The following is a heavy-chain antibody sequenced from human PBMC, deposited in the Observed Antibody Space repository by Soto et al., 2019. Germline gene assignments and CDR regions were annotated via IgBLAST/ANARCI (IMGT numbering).Heavy chain of an antibody. D-gene: IGHD3-3*01. CDR1: GFTFNDYY. J-gene: IGHJ4*02. Sequence: GGSLRLSCAASGFTFNDYYMTWIRQAPGKGLEWISYISISGSNIHYADSVKGRFTISRDNAKKSLYLQMDSLRAEDTAVYFCARGWRYDFWSGYFGFWGQGALVTVSS. V-gene: IGHV3-11*01. CDR3: ARGWRYDFWSGYFGF. CDR2: ISISGSNI.